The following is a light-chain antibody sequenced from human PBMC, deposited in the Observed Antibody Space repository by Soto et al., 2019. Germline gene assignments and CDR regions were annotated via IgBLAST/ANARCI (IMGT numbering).Light chain of an antibody. V-gene: IGKV3D-15*01. Sequence: ETLMTQSPATLSASPGERVTLSCRASQNINFNLAWYQQKPGQAPRVLIYGASSRASGIPDRFSGSGSGTDFTLTISRLEHDDFVFSYCQQYHNWPPLTFGGGTRVEIK. CDR3: QQYHNWPPLT. CDR1: QNINFN. J-gene: IGKJ4*01. CDR2: GAS.